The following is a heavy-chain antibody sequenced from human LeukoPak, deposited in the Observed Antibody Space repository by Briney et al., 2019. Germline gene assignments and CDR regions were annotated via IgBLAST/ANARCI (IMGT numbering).Heavy chain of an antibody. J-gene: IGHJ4*02. CDR2: IRVSDET. V-gene: IGHV3-23*01. CDR1: GFNFSNYA. Sequence: GGSLRLSCAASGFNFSNYAMNWVRQAPGKGLEWVSGIRVSDETYYADSVKGRFTISRANAKNTLYLQMNSLRADDTAVYYCATYNWDYDVDYWGEGSLVTVSS. D-gene: IGHD1-7*01. CDR3: ATYNWDYDVDY.